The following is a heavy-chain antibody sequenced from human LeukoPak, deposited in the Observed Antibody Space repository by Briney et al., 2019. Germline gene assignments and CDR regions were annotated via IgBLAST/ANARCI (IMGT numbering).Heavy chain of an antibody. V-gene: IGHV4-39*01. CDR2: IYYSGST. CDR1: GGSISSSSYY. D-gene: IGHD3-3*02. CDR3: ARLGHFSGY. Sequence: TSETLSLTCTVSGGSISSSSYYWGWIRQPPGKGLEWTGSIYYSGSTYYNPSLKSRVTISVDTSKNQFSLKLSSVTAADTAVYYCARLGHFSGYWGQGTLVTVSS. J-gene: IGHJ4*02.